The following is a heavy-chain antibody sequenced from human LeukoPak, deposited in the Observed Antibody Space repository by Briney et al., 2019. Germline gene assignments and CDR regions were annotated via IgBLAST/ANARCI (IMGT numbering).Heavy chain of an antibody. J-gene: IGHJ4*02. CDR1: GFSFSTYA. Sequence: PGGSLRLSCAASGFSFSTYAMSWVRQAPGKGLEWVSTISGSGDNTYYADSLKGRFTISRDSSKNTLYLQMNSLRAEDTAVYYCAKQTRTITAPDYWGQGTLVTVSS. V-gene: IGHV3-23*01. CDR3: AKQTRTITAPDY. CDR2: ISGSGDNT. D-gene: IGHD1-1*01.